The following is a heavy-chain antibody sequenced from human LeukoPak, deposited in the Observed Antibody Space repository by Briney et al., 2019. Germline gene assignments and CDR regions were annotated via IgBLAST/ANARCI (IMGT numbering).Heavy chain of an antibody. CDR3: ARVPRQDDSSGYYFGY. D-gene: IGHD3-22*01. J-gene: IGHJ4*02. CDR2: ISSSSIYI. CDR1: GFTLSSYS. V-gene: IGHV3-21*06. Sequence: GGSLRLSCAASGFTLSSYSMNWVRQAPGKGLEWVSSISSSSIYIYYADSVKGRFTISRDNAKNSLYLQMSSLRAEDTAVYYCARVPRQDDSSGYYFGYWGQGTLVTVSS.